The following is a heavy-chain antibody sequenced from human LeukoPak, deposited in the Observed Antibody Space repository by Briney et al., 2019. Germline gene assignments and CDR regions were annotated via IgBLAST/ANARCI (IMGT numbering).Heavy chain of an antibody. J-gene: IGHJ4*02. D-gene: IGHD1-1*01. CDR1: GGTFSSYA. CDR2: IIPIFGTA. V-gene: IGHV1-69*13. CDR3: AGLGTYYFDY. Sequence: ASVKVSCKASGGTFSSYAISWVRQAPGQGLEWMGGIIPIFGTANYAQKFQGRVTITADESTSTAYMELSSLRSEDTAVYYCAGLGTYYFDYWGQGTLVTVSS.